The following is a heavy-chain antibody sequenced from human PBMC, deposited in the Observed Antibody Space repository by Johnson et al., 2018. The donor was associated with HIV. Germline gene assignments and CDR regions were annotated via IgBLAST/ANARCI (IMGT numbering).Heavy chain of an antibody. CDR2: LFSGGTT. CDR3: ARACRYGYTCDVYDV. J-gene: IGHJ3*01. Sequence: VQVVESGGGLVQPGGSLRLSCAASGFTFSSNWMNWVRQAPGKGLEWVSVLFSGGTTYYADSVRGRFTISRDNSKNTLFLQLNSLRAEDTAVFYCARACRYGYTCDVYDVWGQGTMVTVSS. D-gene: IGHD5-24*01. CDR1: GFTFSSNW. V-gene: IGHV3-66*01.